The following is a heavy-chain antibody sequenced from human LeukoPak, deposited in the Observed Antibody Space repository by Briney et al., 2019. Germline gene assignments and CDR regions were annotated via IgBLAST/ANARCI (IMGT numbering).Heavy chain of an antibody. Sequence: GGSLRLSCAASGFTVSDYSMSWVRQAPGKGLGWVSAISGSGGSTYYADSVKGRFTISRDNSKNTLYLQMNSLRAEDTAVYYCAKDYRAAAGMLSAFDIWGQGTMVTVSS. CDR3: AKDYRAAAGMLSAFDI. CDR1: GFTVSDYS. D-gene: IGHD6-13*01. J-gene: IGHJ3*02. V-gene: IGHV3-23*01. CDR2: ISGSGGST.